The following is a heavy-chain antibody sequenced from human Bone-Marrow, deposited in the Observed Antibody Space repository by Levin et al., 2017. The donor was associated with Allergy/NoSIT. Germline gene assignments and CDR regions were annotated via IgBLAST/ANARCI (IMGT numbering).Heavy chain of an antibody. CDR3: ARDRSVAGTAG. V-gene: IGHV3-11*01. J-gene: IGHJ4*02. CDR1: GFTFSDYY. Sequence: GESLKISCAASGFTFSDYYMSWIRQAPGKGLEWVSYISSSGSTIYYADSVKGRFTISRDNAKNSLYLQMNSLRAEDTAVYYCARDRSVAGTAGWGQGTLVTVSS. CDR2: ISSSGSTI. D-gene: IGHD6-19*01.